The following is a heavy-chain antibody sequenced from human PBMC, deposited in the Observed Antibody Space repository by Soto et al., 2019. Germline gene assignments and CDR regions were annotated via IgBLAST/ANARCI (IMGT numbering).Heavy chain of an antibody. V-gene: IGHV1-18*01. CDR3: AGDSDASDFWSGSPSYMDV. Sequence: ASVKVSCKASGYTFTSYGISWVRQAPGQGLEWMGWISAYNGNTNYAQKLQGRVTMTTDTSTSTAYMELRSLRSEDTAVYYCAGDSDASDFWSGSPSYMDVWGKGTTVPVSS. CDR2: ISAYNGNT. D-gene: IGHD3-3*01. CDR1: GYTFTSYG. J-gene: IGHJ6*03.